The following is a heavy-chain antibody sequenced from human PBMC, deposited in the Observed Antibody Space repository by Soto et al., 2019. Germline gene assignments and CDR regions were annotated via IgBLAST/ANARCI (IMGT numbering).Heavy chain of an antibody. CDR1: GYTFTSYG. J-gene: IGHJ6*02. CDR2: INAGNGNT. CDR3: ARDPNDSSAYYHHYYYGMDV. Sequence: ASVKVSCKASGYTFTSYGIHWVRQAPGQRLEWKGWINAGNGNTKYSEKCQGRVTITRDTSASTAYLELSSLRSEDTAVYYCARDPNDSSAYYHHYYYGMDVWGQGTTVTVSS. D-gene: IGHD3-22*01. V-gene: IGHV1-3*01.